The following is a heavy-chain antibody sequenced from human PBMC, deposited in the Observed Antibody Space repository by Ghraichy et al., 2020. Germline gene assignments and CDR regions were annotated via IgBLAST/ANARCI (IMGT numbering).Heavy chain of an antibody. Sequence: SETLSLTCAVYGGSFSGYYWSWIRQPPGKGLEWIGEINHSGSTNYNPSLKSRVTISVDTSKNQFSLKLSSVTAADTAVYYCARGIVVVPAAYYYYGMDVWGQGTTVTVSS. CDR2: INHSGST. V-gene: IGHV4-34*01. J-gene: IGHJ6*02. CDR3: ARGIVVVPAAYYYYGMDV. D-gene: IGHD2-2*01. CDR1: GGSFSGYY.